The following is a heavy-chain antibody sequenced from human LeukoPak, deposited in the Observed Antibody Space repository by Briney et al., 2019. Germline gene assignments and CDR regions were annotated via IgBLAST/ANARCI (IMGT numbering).Heavy chain of an antibody. Sequence: PSETLSLTCTVSGGSISSYYWSWIRQPAGKGLEWIGRIYTSGSTNYNPSLTSRVTMSVDTSKNQFSLKLSSVTAADTAVYYCARISTVTTSRAYYYYYYMDVWGKGTTVTVSS. D-gene: IGHD4-17*01. J-gene: IGHJ6*03. CDR3: ARISTVTTSRAYYYYYYMDV. CDR1: GGSISSYY. V-gene: IGHV4-4*07. CDR2: IYTSGST.